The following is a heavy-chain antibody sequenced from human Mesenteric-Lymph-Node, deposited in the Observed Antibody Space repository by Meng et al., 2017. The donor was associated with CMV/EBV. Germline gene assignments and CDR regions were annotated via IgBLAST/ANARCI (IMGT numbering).Heavy chain of an antibody. CDR2: ISSSSTTI. Sequence: GGSLRLSCAASGFTFISHSMNWVRQGPGKGLEWLSYISSSSTTIYYADSVKGRFTISRDNAKNSLYLQMNGLRAEDTAVYYCARRGDAGYFDYWGQGILVTVSS. J-gene: IGHJ4*02. CDR3: ARRGDAGYFDY. D-gene: IGHD2-21*02. V-gene: IGHV3-48*04. CDR1: GFTFISHS.